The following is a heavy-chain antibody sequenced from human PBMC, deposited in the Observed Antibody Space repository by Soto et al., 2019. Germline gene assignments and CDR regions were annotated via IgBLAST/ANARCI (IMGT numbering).Heavy chain of an antibody. CDR1: GLPFGTPA. CDR2: IDGSGGIT. D-gene: IGHD3-10*01. V-gene: IGHV3-23*01. Sequence: QLLQSGEAWVQLGGSLPPSFAASGLPFGTPAMSWVRQAPGEGLEWVSTIDGSGGITYYADSVKGRFTISRDNSRNTVYLQMNSLRGDDTALYYCVKNSGWFNTWGQGALVTVSS. J-gene: IGHJ5*02. CDR3: VKNSGWFNT.